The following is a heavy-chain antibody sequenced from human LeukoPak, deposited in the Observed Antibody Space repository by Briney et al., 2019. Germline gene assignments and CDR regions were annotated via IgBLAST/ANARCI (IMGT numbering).Heavy chain of an antibody. V-gene: IGHV3-21*01. CDR2: ISSSSSYI. CDR1: YX. D-gene: IGHD3-22*01. Sequence: YXMNXVRQAPGKGLEWVSSISSSSSYIYYADSVKGRFTISRDNAKNSLYLQMNSLRAEDTAVYYCARGSIYYDSSGYLRSDYWGQGTLVTVSS. CDR3: ARGSIYYDSSGYLRSDY. J-gene: IGHJ4*02.